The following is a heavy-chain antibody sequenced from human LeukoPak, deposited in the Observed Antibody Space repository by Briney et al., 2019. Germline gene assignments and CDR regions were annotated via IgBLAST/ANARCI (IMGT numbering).Heavy chain of an antibody. D-gene: IGHD5-18*01. CDR2: MYYSGAT. CDR1: GGSISSIGYY. V-gene: IGHV4-39*01. J-gene: IGHJ4*02. Sequence: SETLSLTCTVSGGSISSIGYYWGWIRQPPEKGLEGIGSMYYSGATYYNPSLKSRVTISIDASKNQFSLKLSSVSAADTAVYYCARHRGNSYGPIDYWGQGTLVTVSS. CDR3: ARHRGNSYGPIDY.